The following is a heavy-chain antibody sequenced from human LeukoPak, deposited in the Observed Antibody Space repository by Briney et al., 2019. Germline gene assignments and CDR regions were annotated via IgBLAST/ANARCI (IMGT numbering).Heavy chain of an antibody. D-gene: IGHD1-14*01. J-gene: IGHJ6*03. V-gene: IGHV4-39*01. CDR3: ARLTRTSNYYYYYMDV. CDR1: GGSISSSSYY. Sequence: PSETLSLTCTVSGGSISSSSYYWGWIRQPPGKGLEWIGSIYYSGSTYYNPSLKSRVTISVDTSKNQFSLKLSSVTAADTAVYYCARLTRTSNYYYYYMDVWGKGTTVTVSS. CDR2: IYYSGST.